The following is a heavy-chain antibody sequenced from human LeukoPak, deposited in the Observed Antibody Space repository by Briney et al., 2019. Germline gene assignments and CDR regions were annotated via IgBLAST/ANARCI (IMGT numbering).Heavy chain of an antibody. V-gene: IGHV3-23*01. Sequence: GGSLRLSCAVSGFTFSNHPMTWDRQAPGKGLEWVAGVSGNGLSKYYADSMKGRFTVSRDNEKNTVYLQMNSLRADDTAVYYCAKGSGDFLDYWGQGTLVTVSS. D-gene: IGHD3-10*01. CDR3: AKGSGDFLDY. J-gene: IGHJ4*02. CDR2: VSGNGLSK. CDR1: GFTFSNHP.